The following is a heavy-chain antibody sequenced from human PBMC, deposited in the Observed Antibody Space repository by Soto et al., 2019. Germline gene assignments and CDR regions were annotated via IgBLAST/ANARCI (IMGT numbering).Heavy chain of an antibody. Sequence: GGSLRLSCTASGFTFGDYAMSWVRQAPGKGLEWVGFIRSKAYGGTTEYAASVKGRFTISRDDSKSIAYLQMNSLKTEDTAVYYCTRVGAMLDIDYWGQGTLVTVSS. CDR1: GFTFGDYA. D-gene: IGHD1-26*01. CDR2: IRSKAYGGTT. J-gene: IGHJ4*02. V-gene: IGHV3-49*04. CDR3: TRVGAMLDIDY.